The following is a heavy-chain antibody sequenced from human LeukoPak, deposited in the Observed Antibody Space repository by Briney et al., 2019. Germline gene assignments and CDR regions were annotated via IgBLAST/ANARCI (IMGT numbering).Heavy chain of an antibody. CDR3: AKDSHWILFDD. CDR1: GFTFSSYS. J-gene: IGHJ4*02. Sequence: PGGSLRLSCAASGFTFSSYSMNWVRLAPGKGLGWVSGIGGSGIRTYYADSVKGRFTISRDNSKNTLYLQMNSLKDEDTAVYYCAKDSHWILFDDWGQGTLVTVSS. D-gene: IGHD2-2*03. CDR2: IGGSGIRT. V-gene: IGHV3-23*01.